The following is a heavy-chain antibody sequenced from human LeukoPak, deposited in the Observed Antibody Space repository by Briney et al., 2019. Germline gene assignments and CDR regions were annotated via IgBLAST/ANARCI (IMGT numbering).Heavy chain of an antibody. CDR2: ISGSGGSA. CDR1: GFTFSSYW. V-gene: IGHV3-23*01. D-gene: IGHD3-10*01. J-gene: IGHJ4*02. Sequence: GGSLRLSCAASGFTFSSYWMSWVRQAPGKGLEWVSLISGSGGSAYYADSVKGRFTISRDNSKNKLYLQMNSLRAEDTAVYYCAKVHYYGSGSYDYWGQGTLVTVSS. CDR3: AKVHYYGSGSYDY.